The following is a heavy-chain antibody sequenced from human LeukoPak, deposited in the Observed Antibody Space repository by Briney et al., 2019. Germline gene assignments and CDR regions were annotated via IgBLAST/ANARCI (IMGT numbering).Heavy chain of an antibody. CDR1: GGSISGYY. CDR2: IYYSGST. J-gene: IGHJ4*02. V-gene: IGHV4-59*08. CDR3: ARHLSYGDSNYFDY. Sequence: PSEILSLTCTVSGGSISGYYCSWIRQPPGKGLEWIGYIYYSGSTNFNASLKSRVIISVDTSKNQFSLKLSSVTAADTAVYYCARHLSYGDSNYFDYWGQGTLVTVSS. D-gene: IGHD4-17*01.